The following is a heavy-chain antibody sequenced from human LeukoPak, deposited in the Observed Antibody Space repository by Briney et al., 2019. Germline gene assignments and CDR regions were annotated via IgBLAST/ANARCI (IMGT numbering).Heavy chain of an antibody. CDR3: ARATTYGDADY. Sequence: SETLSHTCTVSGGSVSSTTYYWSWIRQPPGKGLEWIASINYSGSTYYNPSLKSRVTISVDTSENQFSLKLSSVTAADTAVYYCARATTYGDADYWGQGTLVTVSS. CDR1: GGSVSSTTYY. J-gene: IGHJ4*02. CDR2: INYSGST. D-gene: IGHD4-17*01. V-gene: IGHV4-39*07.